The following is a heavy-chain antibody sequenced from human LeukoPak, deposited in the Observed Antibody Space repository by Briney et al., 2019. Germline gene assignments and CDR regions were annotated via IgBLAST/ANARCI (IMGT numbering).Heavy chain of an antibody. J-gene: IGHJ4*02. CDR3: ARWPIAAAPPVYYFDY. Sequence: PGGSLRLSCAASGFTFSDYYMSWVRQAPGKGLEWVSYISGSTSFTDYADSVKGRFTISRDNAKNSLSLQMNSLRAEDTAVYYCARWPIAAAPPVYYFDYWGQGTLVTVSS. CDR1: GFTFSDYY. V-gene: IGHV3-11*06. D-gene: IGHD6-13*01. CDR2: ISGSTSFT.